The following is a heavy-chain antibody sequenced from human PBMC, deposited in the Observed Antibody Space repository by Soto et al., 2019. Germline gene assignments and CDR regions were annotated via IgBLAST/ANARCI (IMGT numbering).Heavy chain of an antibody. Sequence: QVQLVQSGAEVKKPGASVKLSCKTSGYTFTTIFLHWLRQAPGQRLEWMGWINPANGVTMYSQKFLGRVSNTRDTSATTAYMELTSLTSDDTAVYYCARGPSCGCFDFWGQATLVTVSS. D-gene: IGHD5-12*01. CDR1: GYTFTTIF. V-gene: IGHV1-3*01. CDR3: ARGPSCGCFDF. J-gene: IGHJ4*02. CDR2: INPANGVT.